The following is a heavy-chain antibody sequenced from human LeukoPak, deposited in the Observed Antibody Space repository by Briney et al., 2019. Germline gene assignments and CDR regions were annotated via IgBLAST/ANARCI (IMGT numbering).Heavy chain of an antibody. CDR1: GYSFTSYW. V-gene: IGHV5-51*01. D-gene: IGHD6-19*01. Sequence: GESLKISCKGSGYSFTSYWIGWVRQMPGKGLEWMGIIYPGDSDTRYSPSFQGQVTISVDKSISTAYLQWSSLKASDTAMYYCARLLEQWLGPHYFDYWGQGTLVTASS. CDR3: ARLLEQWLGPHYFDY. J-gene: IGHJ4*02. CDR2: IYPGDSDT.